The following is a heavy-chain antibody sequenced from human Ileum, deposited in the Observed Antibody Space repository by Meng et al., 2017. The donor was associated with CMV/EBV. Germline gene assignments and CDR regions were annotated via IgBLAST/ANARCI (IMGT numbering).Heavy chain of an antibody. CDR2: IDTNTGNP. V-gene: IGHV7-4-1*02. D-gene: IGHD1-26*01. Sequence: CKASGYNFTSNNIIWVRQAPRQGPEWMGWIDTNTGNPTYAQGFTGRFVFSLDTSVSTTYLQISSLKAEDTAVYYCSRDGLSGRYFDYWGQGTLVTVSS. CDR1: GYNFTSNN. CDR3: SRDGLSGRYFDY. J-gene: IGHJ4*02.